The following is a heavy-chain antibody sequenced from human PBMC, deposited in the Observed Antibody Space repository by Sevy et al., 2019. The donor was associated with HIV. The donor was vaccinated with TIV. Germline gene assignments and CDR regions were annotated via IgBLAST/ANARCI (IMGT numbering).Heavy chain of an antibody. Sequence: GGSLRLSCAASGFTFSSYEMNWVRQAPGKGLEWVSYISSSGSTIYYADSVKGRFTISKDNAKNSLYLQMNSLRAEDTAVYYCARDHPTLDYWGQGTLVTVSS. D-gene: IGHD3-16*01. CDR3: ARDHPTLDY. J-gene: IGHJ4*02. V-gene: IGHV3-48*03. CDR1: GFTFSSYE. CDR2: ISSSGSTI.